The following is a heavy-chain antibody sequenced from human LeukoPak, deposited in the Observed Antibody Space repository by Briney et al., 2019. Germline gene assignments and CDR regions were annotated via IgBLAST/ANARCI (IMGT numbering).Heavy chain of an antibody. CDR3: AREIYDFWSGYYPSFDY. CDR2: IYYSGST. V-gene: IGHV4-39*01. D-gene: IGHD3-3*01. J-gene: IGHJ4*02. Sequence: SETLSLTCIVSGGSISSSSYYWGWIRQPPGKGLEWIGSIYYSGSTYYNPSLKSRVTISVDTSKNQFSLKLSSVTAADTAVYYCAREIYDFWSGYYPSFDYWGQGTLVTVSS. CDR1: GGSISSSSYY.